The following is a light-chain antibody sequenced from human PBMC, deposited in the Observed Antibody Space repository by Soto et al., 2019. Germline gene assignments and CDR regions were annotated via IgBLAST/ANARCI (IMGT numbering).Light chain of an antibody. CDR3: XXXXXXPPWT. CDR1: QSINTW. CDR2: KAS. J-gene: IGKJ1*01. V-gene: IGKV1-5*03. Sequence: DIQMTQSPSTLSASVGDRVTITCRASQSINTWLAWYQQEPGKAPRLLIYKASSLESGVPSRFSGSGSGTEFTLTISSLQXXXXXXXXXXXXXXXPPWTFGQGTKVEIK.